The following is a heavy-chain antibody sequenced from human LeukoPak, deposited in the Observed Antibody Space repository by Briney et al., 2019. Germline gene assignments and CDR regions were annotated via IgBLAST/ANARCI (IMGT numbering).Heavy chain of an antibody. CDR1: GFTFSSYA. J-gene: IGHJ4*02. D-gene: IGHD2-15*01. CDR3: AKGGYCSGGSCYHHYFDY. Sequence: PGGSLRLSCAASGFTFSSYAMCWVRQAPGKGLEWVSAISGSGGSTYYADSVKGRFTISRDNSKNTLYLQMNSLRAEDTAVYYCAKGGYCSGGSCYHHYFDYWGQGTLVTVSS. CDR2: ISGSGGST. V-gene: IGHV3-23*01.